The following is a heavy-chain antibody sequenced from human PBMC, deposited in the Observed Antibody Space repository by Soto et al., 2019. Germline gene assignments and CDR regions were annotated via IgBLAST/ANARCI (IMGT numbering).Heavy chain of an antibody. Sequence: SETLSLTCTVSGGSISSSSYYWGWIRQPPGKGLEWIGSIYYSGSTYYNPSLKSRVTISVDTSKNQFSLKLSSVTAADTAVYYCALTISGTTYHYYYYGMDVWGQGTTVTVSS. CDR3: ALTISGTTYHYYYYGMDV. D-gene: IGHD1-1*01. V-gene: IGHV4-39*01. J-gene: IGHJ6*02. CDR2: IYYSGST. CDR1: GGSISSSSYY.